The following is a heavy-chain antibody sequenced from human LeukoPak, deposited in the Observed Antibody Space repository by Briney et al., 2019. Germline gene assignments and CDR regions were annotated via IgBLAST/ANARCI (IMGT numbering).Heavy chain of an antibody. J-gene: IGHJ4*02. CDR1: GFTFSSYA. V-gene: IGHV3-23*01. D-gene: IGHD2-21*01. Sequence: GGSLRLSCAASGFTFSSYAMSWVRQAPGKGPEWVSAISGSGGSTYYADSVKGRFTISRDNSKNTLYLQMDSLRGEGTAVYYCAKDFRIGYSAHFDYWGQGALVTVSS. CDR3: AKDFRIGYSAHFDY. CDR2: ISGSGGST.